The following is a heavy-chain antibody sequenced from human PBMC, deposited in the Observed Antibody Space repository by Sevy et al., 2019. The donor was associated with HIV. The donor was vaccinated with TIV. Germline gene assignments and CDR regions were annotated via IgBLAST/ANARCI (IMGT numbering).Heavy chain of an antibody. D-gene: IGHD2-2*01. Sequence: ASVKVSCKASGYTFTSYGISWVRQAPGQGPEWMGWISVYNVNTNYAQKVQGRVSMTTDTSTSTAYMELRSLRSDDTAVYYCARDDCSRTSCHGSLLYWGQGTLVTVSS. CDR1: GYTFTSYG. CDR2: ISVYNVNT. CDR3: ARDDCSRTSCHGSLLY. V-gene: IGHV1-18*01. J-gene: IGHJ4*02.